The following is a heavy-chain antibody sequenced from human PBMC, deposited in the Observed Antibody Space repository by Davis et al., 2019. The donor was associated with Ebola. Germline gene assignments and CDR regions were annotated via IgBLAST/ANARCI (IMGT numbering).Heavy chain of an antibody. CDR1: GFTFDDYA. CDR2: ISWNSGSI. D-gene: IGHD3-10*01. Sequence: PGGSLRLSCAASGFTFDDYAMHWVRQAPGKGLEWVSGISWNSGSIGYADSVKGRFTISRDNAKNSLYLQMNSLRAEDTALYYCAKDLAVRRPARVPYYWGQGTLVTVSS. CDR3: AKDLAVRRPARVPYY. J-gene: IGHJ4*02. V-gene: IGHV3-9*01.